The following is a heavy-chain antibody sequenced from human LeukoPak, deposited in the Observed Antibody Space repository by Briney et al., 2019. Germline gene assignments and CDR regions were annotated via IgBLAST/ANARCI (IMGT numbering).Heavy chain of an antibody. CDR1: GSTFSIYG. CDR2: ISYDGSNK. J-gene: IGHJ4*02. Sequence: GGSLRLSCAASGSTFSIYGMHWVRQAPGKGLEWVAVISYDGSNKYYADSVKGRFTISRDNSKNTLYLQMNSLRAEDTAVYYCAKPRYPPKQQLVINYFDYWGQGTLVTVSS. D-gene: IGHD6-13*01. CDR3: AKPRYPPKQQLVINYFDY. V-gene: IGHV3-30*18.